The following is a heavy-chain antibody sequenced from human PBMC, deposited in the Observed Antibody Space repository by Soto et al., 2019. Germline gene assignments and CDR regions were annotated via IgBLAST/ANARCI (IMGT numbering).Heavy chain of an antibody. CDR2: INHSGST. Sequence: QVQLQQWGAGLLKPSETLSLTCAVYGGSFSGYYWSWIRQPPGKGLEWIGEINHSGSTNYNPSLKSRFTISVDTSKNQFSLKLSSVTAADTAVYYCARGRRTTVTIDYWGQGTLVTVSS. V-gene: IGHV4-34*01. CDR3: ARGRRTTVTIDY. J-gene: IGHJ4*02. D-gene: IGHD4-17*01. CDR1: GGSFSGYY.